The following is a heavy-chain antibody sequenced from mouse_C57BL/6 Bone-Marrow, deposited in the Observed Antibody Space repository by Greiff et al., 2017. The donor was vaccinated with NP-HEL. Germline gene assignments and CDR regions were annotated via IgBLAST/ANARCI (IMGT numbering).Heavy chain of an antibody. V-gene: IGHV1-76*01. Sequence: VKLQQSGAELVRPGASVKLSCKASGYTFTDYYINWVKQRPGQGLEWIARIYPGSGNTYYNEKFKGKATLTAEKSSSTAYMQLSSLTSEDSAVYFCARDPLYDYDRVYYAMDYWGQGTSVTVSS. CDR2: IYPGSGNT. CDR1: GYTFTDYY. D-gene: IGHD2-4*01. J-gene: IGHJ4*01. CDR3: ARDPLYDYDRVYYAMDY.